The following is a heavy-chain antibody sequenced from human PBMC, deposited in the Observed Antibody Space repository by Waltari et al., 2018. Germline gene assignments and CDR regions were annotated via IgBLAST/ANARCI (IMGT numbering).Heavy chain of an antibody. Sequence: QVQLQESGPGLVKPSETLSLTCTVSGGSISRYYWSWIRQPPGKGLEWIGYIYYSGSTNYNPSLKSRVTISVDTSKNQFSLKLSSVTAADTAVYYCARGDYYDTLGGFSYYYYYMDVLGKGTTVTVSS. V-gene: IGHV4-59*01. CDR2: IYYSGST. J-gene: IGHJ6*03. CDR3: ARGDYYDTLGGFSYYYYYMDV. D-gene: IGHD3-22*01. CDR1: GGSISRYY.